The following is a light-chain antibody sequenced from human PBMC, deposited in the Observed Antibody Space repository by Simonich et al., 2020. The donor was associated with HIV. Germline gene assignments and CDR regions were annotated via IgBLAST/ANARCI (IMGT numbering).Light chain of an antibody. J-gene: IGKJ4*01. V-gene: IGKV3-20*01. CDR1: QSVRSN. CDR3: QQYGRSPLT. CDR2: GTS. Sequence: EIVMTQSPGTLSVSPGERTTLSCRASQSVRSNVAWYQQKPGQAPRLLIYGTSTSATGIPDRFSGSGSGTDFTLTISRLEPEDFAVYYCQQYGRSPLTFGGGTKVEI.